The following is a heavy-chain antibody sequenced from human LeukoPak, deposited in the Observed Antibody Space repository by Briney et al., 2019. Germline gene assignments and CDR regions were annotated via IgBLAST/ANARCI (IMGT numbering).Heavy chain of an antibody. V-gene: IGHV1-46*01. CDR2: INPSGGST. Sequence: GASVKVSCKASGYTFTSYYMHWVRQAPGQGLEWMGIINPSGGSTNYAQKFQGRVTITADESTSTAYMELSSLRSEDTAVYYCARDYGGNLAFDIWGQGTMVTVSS. CDR3: ARDYGGNLAFDI. CDR1: GYTFTSYY. D-gene: IGHD4-23*01. J-gene: IGHJ3*02.